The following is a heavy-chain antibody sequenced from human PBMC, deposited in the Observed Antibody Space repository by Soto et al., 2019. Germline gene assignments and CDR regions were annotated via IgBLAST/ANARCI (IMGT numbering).Heavy chain of an antibody. V-gene: IGHV4-31*03. CDR1: GESISSGGYY. J-gene: IGHJ4*02. D-gene: IGHD6-6*01. CDR3: ARASSSSSAADY. CDR2: IYDSESA. Sequence: QVQLQESGPGLVKASQTLSLICSVSGESISSGGYYWSWIRHHPGKGLEWIGYIYDSESAYYNPPLKSRVTISMDASKNQFAMKLSSVTAADTAVYYCARASSSSSAADYWGQGTLITVSS.